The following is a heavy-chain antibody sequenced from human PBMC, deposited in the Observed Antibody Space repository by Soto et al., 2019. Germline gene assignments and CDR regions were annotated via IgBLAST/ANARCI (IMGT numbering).Heavy chain of an antibody. Sequence: EVQLVESGGGLVQPGGSLRLSCAASGFIFNKDWMHWVRQAPGKGLVWVSRINEDGSGTSYADSVKGRFTISRDNAKNTVSLQMNSLRVDDTAVYYCARDILEIRGPGARVTVSS. V-gene: IGHV3-74*01. CDR1: GFIFNKDW. CDR2: INEDGSGT. CDR3: ARDILEI. J-gene: IGHJ3*01.